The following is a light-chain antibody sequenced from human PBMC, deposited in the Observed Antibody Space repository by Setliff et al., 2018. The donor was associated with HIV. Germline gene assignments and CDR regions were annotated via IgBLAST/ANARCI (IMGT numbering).Light chain of an antibody. CDR3: ASHRDTNTLEV. J-gene: IGLJ1*01. CDR2: SVT. V-gene: IGLV2-14*01. CDR1: SGDVGFYNF. Sequence: QSALTQPASVSGSPGQSITISCTGTSGDVGFYNFVSWYQLHPGKAPKLIIFSVTYRPSGVSDRFSGSKSGNTASLTISGLQPEDEADYYCASHRDTNTLEVFGTGTKVTVL.